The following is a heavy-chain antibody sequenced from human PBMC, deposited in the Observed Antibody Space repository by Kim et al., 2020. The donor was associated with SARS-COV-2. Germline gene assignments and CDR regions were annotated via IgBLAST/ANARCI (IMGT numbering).Heavy chain of an antibody. CDR3: AREASSSFVNYYYYMDV. J-gene: IGHJ6*03. Sequence: FQGRVTITADKSTSTAYMELSSLRSEDTAVYYCAREASSSFVNYYYYMDVWGKGTTVTVSS. V-gene: IGHV1-69*04. D-gene: IGHD6-13*01.